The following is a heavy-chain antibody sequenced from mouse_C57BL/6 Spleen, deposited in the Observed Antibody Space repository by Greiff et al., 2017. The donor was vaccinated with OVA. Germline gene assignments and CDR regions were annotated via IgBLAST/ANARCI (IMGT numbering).Heavy chain of an antibody. CDR2: IYPGSGST. V-gene: IGHV1-55*01. CDR1: GYTFTSYW. CDR3: ARSLRGYAMDY. Sequence: QVQLKQPGAELVKPGASVKMSCKASGYTFTSYWITWAKQRPGQGLEWIGDIYPGSGSTNYNEKFKSKATLTVDTSSSTAYMQLSSLTSEDSAVYYCARSLRGYAMDYWGQGTSVTVSS. J-gene: IGHJ4*01.